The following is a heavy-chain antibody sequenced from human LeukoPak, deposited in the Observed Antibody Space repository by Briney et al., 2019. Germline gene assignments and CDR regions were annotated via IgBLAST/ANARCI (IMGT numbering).Heavy chain of an antibody. D-gene: IGHD6-13*01. J-gene: IGHJ4*02. CDR1: GFTFSSSA. CDR2: ISGSGSGGST. Sequence: PGGSLRLSCAASGFTFSSSAMSWVRQAPGKGLEWVSSISGSGSGGSTYYADSVKGRFTISRDNSKNTLYLQMNSLRAEDTAVYYCARQNIAAAVTWDYWGQGTLVTVSS. CDR3: ARQNIAAAVTWDY. V-gene: IGHV3-23*01.